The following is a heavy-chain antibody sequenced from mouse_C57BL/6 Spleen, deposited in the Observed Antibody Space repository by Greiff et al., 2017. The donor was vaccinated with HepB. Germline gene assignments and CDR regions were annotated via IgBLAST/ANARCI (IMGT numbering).Heavy chain of an antibody. CDR1: GFTFSDYY. J-gene: IGHJ4*01. CDR2: INYDGSST. D-gene: IGHD1-1*01. Sequence: EVMLVESEGGLVQPGSSMKLSCTASGFTFSDYYMAWVRQVPEKGLEWVANINYDGSSTYYLDSLKSRFIISRDNAKNILYLQMSSLKSEDTATYYCAREIHYYGSSWDYYAMDYWGQGTSVTVSS. V-gene: IGHV5-16*01. CDR3: AREIHYYGSSWDYYAMDY.